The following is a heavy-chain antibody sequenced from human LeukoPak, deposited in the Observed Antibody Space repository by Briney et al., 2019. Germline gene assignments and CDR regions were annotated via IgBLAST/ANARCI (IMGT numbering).Heavy chain of an antibody. CDR2: TNRDGSST. CDR1: GFTFSSYW. D-gene: IGHD3-3*01. V-gene: IGHV3-74*01. J-gene: IGHJ4*02. CDR3: ARDSVEWYIFDY. Sequence: PGGSLRLSCAASGFTFSSYWMHWVRQAPGKGPVWVARTNRDGSSTAYADSAKGRFTISKDNAKNTLYLLMNSLRAEDTAVYYCARDSVEWYIFDYWGQGTLVTVSS.